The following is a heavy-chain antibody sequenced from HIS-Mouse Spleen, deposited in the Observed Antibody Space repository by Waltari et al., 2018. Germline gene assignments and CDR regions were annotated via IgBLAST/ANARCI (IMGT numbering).Heavy chain of an antibody. J-gene: IGHJ4*02. Sequence: EVQLLESGGGLVQPGGSLRLSCAASGFTFSSSAMSWVRQAPGKGLEWVSAIRGSGSRTYYADSVKGRFTISRDNSKNTLYLPMNSLRAEDTAVYYCAKLGGWDIAAVQFDYWGQGTLVTVSS. D-gene: IGHD6-13*01. CDR2: IRGSGSRT. V-gene: IGHV3-23*01. CDR3: AKLGGWDIAAVQFDY. CDR1: GFTFSSSA.